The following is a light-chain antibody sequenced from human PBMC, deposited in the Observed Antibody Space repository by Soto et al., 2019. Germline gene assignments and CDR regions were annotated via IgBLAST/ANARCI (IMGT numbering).Light chain of an antibody. Sequence: EIVLTQSPGTLSLSPGERATLSCRASQGVSNNYLAWYQQKSGQAPRLLIYGAFSRANGIPVRFSGSASGTDFTLTISRLEPEDFAVFYCQHYDSLPITFGQGTRLEIK. CDR1: QGVSNNY. V-gene: IGKV3-20*01. J-gene: IGKJ5*01. CDR2: GAF. CDR3: QHYDSLPIT.